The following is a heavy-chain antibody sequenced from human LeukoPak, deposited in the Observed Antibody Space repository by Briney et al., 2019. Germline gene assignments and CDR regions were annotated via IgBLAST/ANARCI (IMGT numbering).Heavy chain of an antibody. CDR2: MNPNSGNT. CDR1: GYTFTSYD. D-gene: IGHD2-2*01. J-gene: IGHJ5*02. CDR3: ARSPWGYCSSTSCKDNWFDP. Sequence: APVKVSCKASGYTFTSYDINWVRQATGQGLEWMGWMNPNSGNTGYAQKFQGRVTITRNTSISTAYMELSSLRSEDTAVYYCARSPWGYCSSTSCKDNWFDPWGQGTLVTVSS. V-gene: IGHV1-8*03.